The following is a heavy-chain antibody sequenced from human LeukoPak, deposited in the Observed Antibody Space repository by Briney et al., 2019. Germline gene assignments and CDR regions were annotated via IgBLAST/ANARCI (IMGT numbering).Heavy chain of an antibody. V-gene: IGHV1-2*02. D-gene: IGHD3-10*01. J-gene: IGHJ4*02. CDR3: ARGSLRSGSPPSYYFDY. CDR1: GYTFTGDY. CDR2: INPNSGGT. Sequence: ASVKVSCKASGYTFTGDYMHWVRQAPGQGLEWMGWINPNSGGTNYAQKFQGRVTMTRDTSISTAYMELSRLRSDDTAVYYCARGSLRSGSPPSYYFDYWGQGPLVTVSS.